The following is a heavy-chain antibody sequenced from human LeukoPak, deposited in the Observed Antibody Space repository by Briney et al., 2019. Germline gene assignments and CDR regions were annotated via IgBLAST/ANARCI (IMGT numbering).Heavy chain of an antibody. V-gene: IGHV3-21*01. Sequence: PGGSLRLSCAASGFALNSYSLAWVRQAPGKGLEWVSSISSTSAYIHYADSVKGRFTISRDNIDNEVYLQMSSLRAEDTAVYYCARVAVAGPTGWFDPWGQGTLVTVSS. CDR3: ARVAVAGPTGWFDP. D-gene: IGHD6-13*01. J-gene: IGHJ5*02. CDR1: GFALNSYS. CDR2: ISSTSAYI.